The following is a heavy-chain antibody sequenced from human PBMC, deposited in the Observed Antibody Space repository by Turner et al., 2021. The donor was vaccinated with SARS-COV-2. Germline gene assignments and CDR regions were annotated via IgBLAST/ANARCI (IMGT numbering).Heavy chain of an antibody. Sequence: QLQLQESGPGLVKLSETLSLTCTVSGGSISSRSYFWGWIRQPPGKGLEWIGSIYYSGSTYHNPSLKSRVTISVDTSKNQFSLKLSSVTAADTAVYYCARNSPKWYYYDSSGYYDYWGQGTLVTVSS. V-gene: IGHV4-39*01. CDR2: IYYSGST. CDR1: GGSISSRSYF. J-gene: IGHJ4*02. CDR3: ARNSPKWYYYDSSGYYDY. D-gene: IGHD3-22*01.